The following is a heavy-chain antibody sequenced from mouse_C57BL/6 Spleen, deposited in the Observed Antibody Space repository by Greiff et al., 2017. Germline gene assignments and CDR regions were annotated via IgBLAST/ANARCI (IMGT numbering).Heavy chain of an antibody. J-gene: IGHJ1*03. CDR3: TTDYYGSSDPYWYFDV. CDR2: IDPEDGDT. D-gene: IGHD1-1*01. V-gene: IGHV14-1*01. Sequence: VQLQQSGAELVRPGASVKLSCTASGFNIKDYYMHWVKQRPEQGLEWIGRIDPEDGDTEYAPKFQGKATMTADTSSNTAYLQLSSLTSEDTAVYYCTTDYYGSSDPYWYFDVWGTGTTVTVSS. CDR1: GFNIKDYY.